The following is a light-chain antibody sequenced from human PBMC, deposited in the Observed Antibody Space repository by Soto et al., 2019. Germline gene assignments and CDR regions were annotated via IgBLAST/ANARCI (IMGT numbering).Light chain of an antibody. CDR2: AAS. V-gene: IGKV1-27*01. Sequence: DIQMTQSPSSLSASVGDRVTITCRASQGISNYLAWYQQKPGKVPKLLIYAASTLQSGVSSRFSGSGSGTDFTLTITRPQPEDVATYYSQQENSAPGTYGQGTKKEIK. CDR1: QGISNY. J-gene: IGKJ1*01. CDR3: QQENSAPGT.